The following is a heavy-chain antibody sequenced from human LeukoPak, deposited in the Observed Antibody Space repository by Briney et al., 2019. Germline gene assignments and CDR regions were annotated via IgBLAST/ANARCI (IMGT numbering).Heavy chain of an antibody. CDR2: IRSKPYGGTT. Sequence: PGGSLRLSCTASGFIFGDYAMSWVRQAPGRGLEWVGFIRSKPYGGTTEYAASVKGRFTISRDDSKSIAYLQMNGLKTEDTAVYYCTRDPVFLTGYFSYYYYMDVWGRGTTVTISS. CDR1: GFIFGDYA. J-gene: IGHJ6*03. CDR3: TRDPVFLTGYFSYYYYMDV. D-gene: IGHD3-9*01. V-gene: IGHV3-49*04.